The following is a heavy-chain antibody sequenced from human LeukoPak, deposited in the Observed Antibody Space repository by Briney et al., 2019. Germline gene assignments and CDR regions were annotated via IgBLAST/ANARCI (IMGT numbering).Heavy chain of an antibody. V-gene: IGHV4-31*03. D-gene: IGHD1-14*01. CDR3: ARVFSARNGFDY. Sequence: PSETLSLTCTVSGGSLNSGGYHWGWIRKHPGMGLEWIGSIYYSGSTYYTPSLKSRVNISVDTSKSQFALNLTSVTAADTAVYYCARVFSARNGFDYCGQGTLVTVSS. J-gene: IGHJ4*02. CDR2: IYYSGST. CDR1: GGSLNSGGYH.